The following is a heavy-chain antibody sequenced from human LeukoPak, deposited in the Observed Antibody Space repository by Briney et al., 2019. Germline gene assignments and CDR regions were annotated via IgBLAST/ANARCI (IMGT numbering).Heavy chain of an antibody. V-gene: IGHV5-51*01. CDR1: GYSFPSYW. CDR2: IYPGDSDT. Sequence: GESLKISCKGSGYSFPSYWIAWVRQMPGKGLEWMGIIYPGDSDTRYSPSFQGQVTISADKSISTAYLQWSSLKASDTAMYYCARQGYTSSSTIDYWGQGTLVTVSS. D-gene: IGHD6-6*01. CDR3: ARQGYTSSSTIDY. J-gene: IGHJ4*02.